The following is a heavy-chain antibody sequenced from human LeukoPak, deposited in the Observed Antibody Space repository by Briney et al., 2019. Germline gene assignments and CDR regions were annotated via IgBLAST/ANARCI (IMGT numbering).Heavy chain of an antibody. J-gene: IGHJ5*02. CDR3: ARAGYDSSGYPTNNWFDP. V-gene: IGHV4-4*07. D-gene: IGHD3-22*01. CDR1: GGSISSYY. CDR2: IYTSGST. Sequence: PSETLSLTCTVSGGSISSYYWSWIRQPAGKGLEWIGRIYTSGSTNYNPSLKSRVTMSVDTSKNQFSLKLSSVTAADTAVYYCARAGYDSSGYPTNNWFDPWGQGTLVTVSS.